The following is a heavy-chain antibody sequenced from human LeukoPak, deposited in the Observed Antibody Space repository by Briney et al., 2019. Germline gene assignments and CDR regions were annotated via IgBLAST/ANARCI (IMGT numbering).Heavy chain of an antibody. V-gene: IGHV3-23*01. CDR1: GFTFSSYG. CDR2: ISGSGVNT. J-gene: IGHJ4*02. D-gene: IGHD3-16*01. CDR3: AKHPSPVFGGGSYFED. Sequence: QSGGSLRLSCAASGFTFSSYGMTWVRQAPGKGLEWVSAISGSGVNTDYADSVKGRFTISRDNSKNTLYLQMNSLTAEDTAVYYCAKHPSPVFGGGSYFEDWGQGTLVTVSS.